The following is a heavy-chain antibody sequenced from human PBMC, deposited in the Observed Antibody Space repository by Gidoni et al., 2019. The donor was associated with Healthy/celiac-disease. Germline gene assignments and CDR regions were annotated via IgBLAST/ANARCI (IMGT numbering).Heavy chain of an antibody. CDR3: ARVGRFLEWYPLLDYYGMDV. D-gene: IGHD3-3*01. V-gene: IGHV1-69*06. CDR1: GGTFSSYA. J-gene: IGHJ6*02. Sequence: QVQLVQSGAEVQKPGSSVKVSCKASGGTFSSYAISWVRQAPGQGLEWMGGIIPIFGTANYAHKFQGRVTITADKSTSTAYMELSSLRSEDTAVYYCARVGRFLEWYPLLDYYGMDVWGQGTTVTVSS. CDR2: IIPIFGTA.